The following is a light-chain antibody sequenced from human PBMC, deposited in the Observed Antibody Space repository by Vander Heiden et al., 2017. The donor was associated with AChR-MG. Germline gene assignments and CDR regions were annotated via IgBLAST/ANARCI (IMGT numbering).Light chain of an antibody. CDR3: HQYFTYTPWT. CDR2: KAS. V-gene: IGKV1-5*03. J-gene: IGKJ1*01. Sequence: DIQLTQSPSTLSASVGDRVTITCRASQSFNNWLDWYQQKPGQAPKLLIYKASTLESGVPSRFSGSGSGTEFTLTISSLQPDDFATYYCHQYFTYTPWTFGQGTKVDVK. CDR1: QSFNNW.